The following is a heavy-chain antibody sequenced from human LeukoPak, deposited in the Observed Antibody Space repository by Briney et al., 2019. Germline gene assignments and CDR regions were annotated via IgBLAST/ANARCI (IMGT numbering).Heavy chain of an antibody. CDR2: INPNSGDT. J-gene: IGHJ4*02. CDR1: GYTFSGYQ. V-gene: IGHV1-2*02. Sequence: ASVKLSCKASGYTFSGYQIHWVRQAPGQGLEWMGWINPNSGDTKYAQKFQGRVTMTSDTSTSTAYMELSRLSSDATAVYSCARGAVSGTYRYLYWGQGTLVTVSS. CDR3: ARGAVSGTYRYLY. D-gene: IGHD3-16*02.